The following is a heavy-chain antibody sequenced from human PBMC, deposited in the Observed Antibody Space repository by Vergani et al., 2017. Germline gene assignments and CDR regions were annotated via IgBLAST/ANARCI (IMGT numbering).Heavy chain of an antibody. J-gene: IGHJ5*01. V-gene: IGHV3-74*03. CDR2: IDEYGNRA. D-gene: IGHD2-8*02. CDR1: GFSFNTYW. CDR3: VRTEYCTGIACNTRFDS. Sequence: EVQLVESGGGSVQSGGSLRLSCLASGFSFNTYWMHWVRQVPGKGLMWVARIDEYGNRATYGDFETGRFTISRDNAKNTVFLQMNNLRADDAGVYYCVRTEYCTGIACNTRFDSWGQGALVTVSS.